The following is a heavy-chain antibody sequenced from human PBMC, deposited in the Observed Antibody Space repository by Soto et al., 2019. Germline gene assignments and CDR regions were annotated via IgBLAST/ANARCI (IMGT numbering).Heavy chain of an antibody. Sequence: GASVKVSCKASGYTFTSCVVAWVLQAPGRGLEWMGWISVYNGNTNYPQNLQGRVTMTTDTSTNTAYMELRSLRSDDTAVYYCARDPQYSGALSGGGDAFDIWGQGTMVTVS. CDR2: ISVYNGNT. D-gene: IGHD1-26*01. CDR3: ARDPQYSGALSGGGDAFDI. J-gene: IGHJ3*02. CDR1: GYTFTSCV. V-gene: IGHV1-18*01.